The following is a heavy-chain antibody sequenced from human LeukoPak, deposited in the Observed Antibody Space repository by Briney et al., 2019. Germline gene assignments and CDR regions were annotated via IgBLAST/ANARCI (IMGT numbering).Heavy chain of an antibody. CDR1: GFTFSSYS. V-gene: IGHV3-21*04. CDR3: AKDESWMQLWLAY. D-gene: IGHD5-18*01. J-gene: IGHJ4*02. CDR2: ISSSGSYI. Sequence: GGSLRLSCAASGFTFSSYSMNWVRQAPGKGLEWVSSISSSGSYIYYADSVKGRFTISRDNAKNSLYLQMNSLRAEDTAVYYCAKDESWMQLWLAYWGQGTLVTVSS.